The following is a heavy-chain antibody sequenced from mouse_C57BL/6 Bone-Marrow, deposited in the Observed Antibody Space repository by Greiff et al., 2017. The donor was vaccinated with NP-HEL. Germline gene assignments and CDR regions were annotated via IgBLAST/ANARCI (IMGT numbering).Heavy chain of an antibody. V-gene: IGHV1-15*01. Sequence: SGAELVRPGASVTLSCKASGYTFTDYEMHWVKQTPVHGLEWIGAIDPETGGTAYNQKFKGKAILTADKSSSTAYMELRSLTSEDSAVYYCTRRGLFDVWGTGTTVTVSS. J-gene: IGHJ1*03. CDR3: TRRGLFDV. CDR2: IDPETGGT. CDR1: GYTFTDYE.